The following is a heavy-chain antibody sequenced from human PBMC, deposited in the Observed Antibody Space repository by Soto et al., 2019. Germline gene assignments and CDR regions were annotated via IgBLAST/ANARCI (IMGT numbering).Heavy chain of an antibody. CDR1: GDSITSDNW. CDR3: ARAPWLAQGPNRFDP. Sequence: PSETLSLTCAVSGDSITSDNWWTWVRQPPGQGLQWIGEVYHSGSTNYNSSLKSRVAISVDKSMNQFSLNLTDVTAADTAVYYCARAPWLAQGPNRFDPWGQGTLVTVSS. V-gene: IGHV4-4*02. CDR2: VYHSGST. D-gene: IGHD6-19*01. J-gene: IGHJ5*02.